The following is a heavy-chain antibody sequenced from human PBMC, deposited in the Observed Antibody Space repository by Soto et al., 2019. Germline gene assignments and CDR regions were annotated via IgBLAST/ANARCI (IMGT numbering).Heavy chain of an antibody. V-gene: IGHV1-8*01. Sequence: QVQVVQSKAEVKKPGASVKVSCKTSGYTFTDYDINWVRQAPGQGLEWMGWVSPDSGNAGYAQQFHGRVSMTSDTSTSTVYMELTSLRSEETAVYFCEVTTGYWGQGTMVTVSS. D-gene: IGHD3-9*01. CDR3: EVTTGY. CDR2: VSPDSGNA. J-gene: IGHJ4*02. CDR1: GYTFTDYD.